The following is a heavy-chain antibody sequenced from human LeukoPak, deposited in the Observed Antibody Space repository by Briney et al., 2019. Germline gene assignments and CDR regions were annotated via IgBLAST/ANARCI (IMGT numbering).Heavy chain of an antibody. D-gene: IGHD5-18*01. J-gene: IGHJ4*02. V-gene: IGHV4-34*01. Sequence: PSETLSLACAVYGGSFSGYYWSWIRQPPGKGQEWIGEINHSGSTNYNPSLKSRVTISVDTSKNQFSLKLSSVTAADTAVYYCARSPGYTYGWNYFDSWGQGTLVTVSS. CDR2: INHSGST. CDR3: ARSPGYTYGWNYFDS. CDR1: GGSFSGYY.